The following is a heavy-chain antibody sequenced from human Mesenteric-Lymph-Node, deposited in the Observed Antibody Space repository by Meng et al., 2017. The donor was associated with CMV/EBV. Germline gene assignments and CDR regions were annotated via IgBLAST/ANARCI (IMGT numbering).Heavy chain of an antibody. D-gene: IGHD2-2*02. CDR3: ASGYCSSTSCYNRYYYYGMDV. CDR1: GFTVSSNY. J-gene: IGHJ6*02. Sequence: GESLKISCAASGFTVSSNYMSWVRQAPGKGLEWVSVIYSGGSTYYADPVKGRFTISRDNSKNTLYLQMNSLRAEDTAVYYCASGYCSSTSCYNRYYYYGMDVWGQGTTVTVSS. V-gene: IGHV3-53*01. CDR2: IYSGGST.